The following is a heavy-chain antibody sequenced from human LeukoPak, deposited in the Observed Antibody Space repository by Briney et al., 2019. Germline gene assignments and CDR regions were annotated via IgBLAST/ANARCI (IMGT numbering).Heavy chain of an antibody. CDR3: AKVRQLQHFDY. Sequence: GGSLRLSCAASGFTFSSHGMSWVRQAPGKGLEWVSTISGSGDNTYYADSVKGRFTISRDNSKNTLYLQMNSLRAEDTAVYYCAKVRQLQHFDYWGQGSLVTVSS. J-gene: IGHJ4*02. V-gene: IGHV3-23*01. D-gene: IGHD1-1*01. CDR2: ISGSGDNT. CDR1: GFTFSSHG.